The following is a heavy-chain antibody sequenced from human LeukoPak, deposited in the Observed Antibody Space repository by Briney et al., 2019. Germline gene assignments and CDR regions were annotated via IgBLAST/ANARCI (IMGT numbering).Heavy chain of an antibody. D-gene: IGHD2-8*01. Sequence: QAGGSLRLSCAASGFPFSSYCMHCVPQAPRKGLVGVVCISWDGSSTKYAESVKGRFTISRDNAKNTLYLQMDSLRAEDTAVYYCAREGVYGGLDVWGQGTTVTVSS. V-gene: IGHV3-74*03. CDR3: AREGVYGGLDV. CDR2: ISWDGSST. CDR1: GFPFSSYC. J-gene: IGHJ6*02.